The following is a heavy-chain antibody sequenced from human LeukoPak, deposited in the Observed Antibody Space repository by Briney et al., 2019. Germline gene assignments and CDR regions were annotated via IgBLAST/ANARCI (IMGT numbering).Heavy chain of an antibody. D-gene: IGHD3-9*01. CDR2: IDPSDSYT. Sequence: GESLKISCKGSGYSFTSYWISWVRQMPGKGLEWMGRIDPSDSYTNYSPSFQGHVTISADKSISTAYLQWSSLKASDTAMYYCATTDYDILTGYQRWFDPWGQGALVTVSS. V-gene: IGHV5-10-1*01. CDR1: GYSFTSYW. J-gene: IGHJ5*02. CDR3: ATTDYDILTGYQRWFDP.